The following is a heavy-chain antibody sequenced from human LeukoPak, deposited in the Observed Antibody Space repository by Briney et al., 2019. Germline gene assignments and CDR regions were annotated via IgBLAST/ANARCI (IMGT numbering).Heavy chain of an antibody. J-gene: IGHJ4*02. CDR3: ARNTPHCSSTSCYPGGFDY. Sequence: ASVKVSCKASGYTFTSYGISWVRQAPGQGLEWMGWISAYNGNTNYAQKLQGRVTMTTDTSTSTAYMELRSLRSDDTAVYYCARNTPHCSSTSCYPGGFDYWGQGILVTVSS. CDR2: ISAYNGNT. V-gene: IGHV1-18*01. CDR1: GYTFTSYG. D-gene: IGHD2-2*01.